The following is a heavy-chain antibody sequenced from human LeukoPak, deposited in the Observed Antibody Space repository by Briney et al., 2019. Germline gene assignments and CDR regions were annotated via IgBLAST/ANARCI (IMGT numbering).Heavy chain of an antibody. Sequence: GGTLRLSCAASGFTFSSYGMHWVRQAPGKGPEWVAVIWYDGSNKYYADSVKGRFTISRDNSKNTLYLQMNSLRAEDTAVYYCARTNPGYNFDYWGQGTLVTVSS. J-gene: IGHJ4*02. CDR2: IWYDGSNK. CDR1: GFTFSSYG. CDR3: ARTNPGYNFDY. D-gene: IGHD5-18*01. V-gene: IGHV3-33*01.